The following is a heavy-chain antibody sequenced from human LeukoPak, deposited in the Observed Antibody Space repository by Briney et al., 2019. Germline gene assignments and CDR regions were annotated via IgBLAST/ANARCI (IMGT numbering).Heavy chain of an antibody. Sequence: QTGGSLRLSCAASGFTVSSNYMSWVRQAPGKGLEWVSVIYSGGSTYYADSVKGRFTISRDNSKNTLYLQMNSLRAEDTAVYYCARDRAAARLGYYYYYMDVWGKGTTVTVSS. CDR3: ARDRAAARLGYYYYYMDV. CDR2: IYSGGST. J-gene: IGHJ6*03. D-gene: IGHD6-6*01. V-gene: IGHV3-53*01. CDR1: GFTVSSNY.